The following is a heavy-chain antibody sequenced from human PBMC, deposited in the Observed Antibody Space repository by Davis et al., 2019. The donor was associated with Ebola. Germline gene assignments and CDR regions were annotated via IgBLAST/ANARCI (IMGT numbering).Heavy chain of an antibody. CDR2: IYYSGST. D-gene: IGHD3-9*01. V-gene: IGHV4-59*12. Sequence: ESLKISCAASGFTFSSYAMSWVRQAPGKGLEWIGYIYYSGSTNYNPSLKSRVTISVDTSKNQFSLKLSSVTAADTAVYYCARGTRRGRYFDWHMYNWFDPWGQGTLVTVSS. CDR1: GFTFSSYA. J-gene: IGHJ5*02. CDR3: ARGTRRGRYFDWHMYNWFDP.